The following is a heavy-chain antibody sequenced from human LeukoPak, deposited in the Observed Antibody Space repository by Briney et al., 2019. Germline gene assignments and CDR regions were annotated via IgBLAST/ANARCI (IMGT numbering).Heavy chain of an antibody. D-gene: IGHD6-19*01. CDR3: AREAVAGTEDWFDP. CDR1: GYTFTSYA. V-gene: IGHV7-4-1*02. J-gene: IGHJ5*02. Sequence: EASVTVSCKASGYTFTSYAMNWVRQAPGQGLEWMGWINTNTGNPTYAQGFTGRFVFSLDTSVSTAYLQISSLKAEDTAVYYCAREAVAGTEDWFDPWGQGTLVTVSS. CDR2: INTNTGNP.